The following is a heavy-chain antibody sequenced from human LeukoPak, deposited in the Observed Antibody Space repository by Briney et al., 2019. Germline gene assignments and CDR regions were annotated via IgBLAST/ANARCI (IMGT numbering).Heavy chain of an antibody. D-gene: IGHD6-13*01. CDR1: GGSISSYY. J-gene: IGHJ6*03. CDR2: IYTSGST. CDR3: ARGLGEQLVPYYYYMDV. V-gene: IGHV4-4*09. Sequence: SETLSLTCTVSGGSISSYYWSWIRQPPGKGLEWIGYIYTSGSTNYNPSLKSRVTISVDTSKNQFSLKLSSVTAADTAVYYCARGLGEQLVPYYYYMDVWGKGTTVTVSS.